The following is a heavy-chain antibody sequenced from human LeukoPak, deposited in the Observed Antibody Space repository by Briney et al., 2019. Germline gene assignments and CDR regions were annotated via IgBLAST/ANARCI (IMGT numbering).Heavy chain of an antibody. J-gene: IGHJ4*02. CDR1: GGSISSYY. Sequence: SETLSLTCTVSGGSISSYYWSWIRQPPGKGLEWIGYIYYSGSTNYNPSLKSRVTISVDTSKNQFSLKLSSVTAADTAVYYCARDIDYWGQGTLVTVSS. CDR2: IYYSGST. V-gene: IGHV4-59*01. CDR3: ARDIDY.